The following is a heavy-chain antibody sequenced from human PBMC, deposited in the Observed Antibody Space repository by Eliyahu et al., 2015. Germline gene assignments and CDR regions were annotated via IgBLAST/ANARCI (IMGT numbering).Heavy chain of an antibody. Sequence: DVQLVESGGHLVQPGGXLXLSCAAXGFTFSSXYXXWVRQAPGKGLEWVANINQDGSEKYYVDSVKGRFTISRDNAQNSLHLQMNSLRAEDTAKYYCARDLALDFWGQGTLVTVSS. J-gene: IGHJ4*02. CDR1: GFTFSSXY. CDR3: ARDLALDF. V-gene: IGHV3-7*01. D-gene: IGHD3-16*01. CDR2: INQDGSEK.